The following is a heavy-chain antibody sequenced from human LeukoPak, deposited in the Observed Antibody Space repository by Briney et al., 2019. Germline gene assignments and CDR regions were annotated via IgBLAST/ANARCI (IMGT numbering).Heavy chain of an antibody. Sequence: PGGSLRLSCAASGFIFSSYGIHWVRQPPGKGLEWVAFIRYDGSNKYYADSVKGRFTISRDDSKSTVYLQMNSLRAEDTAIYYCAKEPGAGVPGYYMDVWGKGTTLTVSS. CDR2: IRYDGSNK. CDR3: AKEPGAGVPGYYMDV. CDR1: GFIFSSYG. J-gene: IGHJ6*03. D-gene: IGHD2-2*01. V-gene: IGHV3-30*02.